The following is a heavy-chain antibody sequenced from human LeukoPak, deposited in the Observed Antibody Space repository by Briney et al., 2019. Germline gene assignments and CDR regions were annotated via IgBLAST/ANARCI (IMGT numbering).Heavy chain of an antibody. J-gene: IGHJ5*02. Sequence: ASVKVSCKASGGTFSSYAISWVRQAPGQGLEWMGGIIPIFGTANYAQKFQGRVTITTDESTSTAYMELSSLRSEDTAVYYCARAYDDSNYPNWFDPWGQGTLVTVSS. D-gene: IGHD4-11*01. CDR1: GGTFSSYA. V-gene: IGHV1-69*05. CDR2: IIPIFGTA. CDR3: ARAYDDSNYPNWFDP.